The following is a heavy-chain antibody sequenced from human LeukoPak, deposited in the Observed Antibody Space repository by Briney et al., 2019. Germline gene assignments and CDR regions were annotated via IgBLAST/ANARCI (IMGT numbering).Heavy chain of an antibody. J-gene: IGHJ4*02. CDR3: GLNGSGILH. Sequence: GGSLRLSCAASGFTFSSYSMNWVRQAPGKGLEWVSSISSSSSYIYYADSVKGRFTISGDNAKNPLYLQMNSLRAEDTAVYYCGLNGSGILHWGQGTLVTVSS. V-gene: IGHV3-21*01. D-gene: IGHD3-10*01. CDR1: GFTFSSYS. CDR2: ISSSSSYI.